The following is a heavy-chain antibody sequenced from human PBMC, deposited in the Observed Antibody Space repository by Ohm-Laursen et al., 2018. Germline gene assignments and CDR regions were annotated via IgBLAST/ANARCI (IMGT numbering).Heavy chain of an antibody. V-gene: IGHV2-26*01. CDR2: IFSNDEK. J-gene: IGHJ5*02. Sequence: TQTLTLTCTVSGFPLSNARMGVSWIRQPPGKALEWLAHIFSNDEKSYSTSLKSRLTISKDTSKSQVVLTMTNMDPVDAATYYCARSPDYGGNSGWFDPWGQGTLVTVSS. D-gene: IGHD4-23*01. CDR3: ARSPDYGGNSGWFDP. CDR1: GFPLSNARMG.